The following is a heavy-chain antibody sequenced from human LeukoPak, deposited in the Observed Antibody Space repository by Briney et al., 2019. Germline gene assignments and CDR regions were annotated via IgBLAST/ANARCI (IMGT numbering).Heavy chain of an antibody. CDR1: GFPFSTYD. J-gene: IGHJ6*02. V-gene: IGHV3-13*05. Sequence: GGSLRLSCAASGFPFSTYDIHWVRQATGRGLECVSGICTDADPYYKGSVKGRITSSRENAKNSLYLQMNSLRAGDTAVYYCARGSAIVGATGYYNGMDVWGQGTTVTVSS. D-gene: IGHD1-26*01. CDR3: ARGSAIVGATGYYNGMDV. CDR2: ICTDADP.